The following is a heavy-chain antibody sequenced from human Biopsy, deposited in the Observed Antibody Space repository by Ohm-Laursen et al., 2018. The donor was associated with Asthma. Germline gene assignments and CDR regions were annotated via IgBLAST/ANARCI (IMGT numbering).Heavy chain of an antibody. CDR1: GFTFGDYW. D-gene: IGHD3-3*02. CDR3: ARTFHFWSPYHAEHYQL. CDR2: IKHDGTEK. J-gene: IGHJ1*01. V-gene: IGHV3-7*01. Sequence: GSLRLSCAAAGFTFGDYWMSWVRQVPGKGLEWVANIKHDGTEKNHVDSLKGRFTISRDNAKNSLYLQMNSLRAEDTAGYYCARTFHFWSPYHAEHYQLWGQGTLVTVPS.